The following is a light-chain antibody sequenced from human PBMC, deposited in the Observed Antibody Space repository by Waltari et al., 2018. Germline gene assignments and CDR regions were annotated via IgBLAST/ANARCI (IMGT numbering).Light chain of an antibody. V-gene: IGLV2-8*01. CDR2: EVS. CDR1: RSAVGGYNY. Sequence: QSALTQPPSASGSPGQSVAISCTGTRSAVGGYNYVSWYQQHPGKAPKLIIYEVSKRPSGVPDRFSGSKSGNTASLTVSGLQADDEADYYCSSYAGSNLWVLGGGTKLTVL. J-gene: IGLJ3*02. CDR3: SSYAGSNLWV.